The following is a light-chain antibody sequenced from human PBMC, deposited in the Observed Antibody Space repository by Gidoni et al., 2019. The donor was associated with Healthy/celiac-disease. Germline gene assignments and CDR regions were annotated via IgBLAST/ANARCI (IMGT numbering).Light chain of an antibody. V-gene: IGKV1-9*01. Sequence: DIQLTQSPSFLSASVGDRVTITCRASQGISSYLAWYQQKPGKAPKPLIYAASTLQSGVPSRFSGSGSGTEFTLTISSLQPEDFATYYCQQLNNYPHTFGQGTRLEIK. CDR1: QGISSY. J-gene: IGKJ2*01. CDR3: QQLNNYPHT. CDR2: AAS.